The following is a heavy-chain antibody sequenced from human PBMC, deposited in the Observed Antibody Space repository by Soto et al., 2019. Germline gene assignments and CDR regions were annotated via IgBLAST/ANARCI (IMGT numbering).Heavy chain of an antibody. Sequence: PGGSLRLSCAASGFTFSSYAMSWVRQAPGKGLEWVSAISGSGGSTYYADSVKGRFTISRDNSKNTLYLQMNSLRAEDTAVYYCAKRAVVVPAATHNWFDPWGQGTLVTVSS. CDR1: GFTFSSYA. V-gene: IGHV3-23*01. CDR2: ISGSGGST. CDR3: AKRAVVVPAATHNWFDP. D-gene: IGHD2-2*01. J-gene: IGHJ5*02.